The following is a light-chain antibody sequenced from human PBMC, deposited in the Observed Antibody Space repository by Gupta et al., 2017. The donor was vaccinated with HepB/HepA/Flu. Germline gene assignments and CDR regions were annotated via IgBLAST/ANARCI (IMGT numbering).Light chain of an antibody. CDR2: ELS. V-gene: IGKV2D-29*01. CDR1: QRLRHSDGKTY. J-gene: IGKJ2*03. CDR3: MQSIQDPLS. Sequence: IGVTPTSLSLAVHPGPPDSISCKSSQRLRHSDGKTYLHWYLQKPGQPPQLLIYELSNRFSGVPDRFSGSGAGTDFTLKISRVEAEDVGVYYCMQSIQDPLSFGQGTKLEIK.